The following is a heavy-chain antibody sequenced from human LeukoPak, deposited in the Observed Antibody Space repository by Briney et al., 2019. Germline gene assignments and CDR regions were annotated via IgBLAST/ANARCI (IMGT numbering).Heavy chain of an antibody. Sequence: GGSLRLSCAASGFTVNSNYMSWVRQAPGKGLEWVSVIYSGGSTYYADSVKGRFTISRDNSKNTLYLQMNSLRAEDTAVYYCARVLRYYASSGYGYYFDYWGQGTLVTVSS. D-gene: IGHD3-22*01. CDR3: ARVLRYYASSGYGYYFDY. CDR1: GFTVNSNY. CDR2: IYSGGST. V-gene: IGHV3-53*01. J-gene: IGHJ4*02.